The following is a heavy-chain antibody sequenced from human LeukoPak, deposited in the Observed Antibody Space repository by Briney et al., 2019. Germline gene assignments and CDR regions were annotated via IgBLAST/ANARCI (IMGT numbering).Heavy chain of an antibody. D-gene: IGHD3-10*01. J-gene: IGHJ4*02. CDR3: ARYYYGSGSPPYFDY. Sequence: GESLKISCKGSGYSFTSYWIGWVRQMPGKGLEWMGIIYPGDSDTRYSPSFQGQVTISADKSISTAYLQWSSLKASDTALYYCARYYYGSGSPPYFDYWGQGTLVTVSS. CDR2: IYPGDSDT. CDR1: GYSFTSYW. V-gene: IGHV5-51*01.